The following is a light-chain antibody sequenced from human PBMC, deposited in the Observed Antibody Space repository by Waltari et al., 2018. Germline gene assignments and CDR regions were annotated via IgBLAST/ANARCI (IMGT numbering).Light chain of an antibody. CDR2: EVS. J-gene: IGLJ1*01. CDR1: SSDVGGYNY. V-gene: IGLV2-8*01. CDR3: SSYAGSNNLGV. Sequence: QSALTQPPSASGSPGQSVTISCTGTSSDVGGYNYVSLYQPHPGKAPKLMIYEVSKRPSGVPDRFSGSKSGNTASLTVSGLQAEDEADYYCSSYAGSNNLGVFGTGTKVTVL.